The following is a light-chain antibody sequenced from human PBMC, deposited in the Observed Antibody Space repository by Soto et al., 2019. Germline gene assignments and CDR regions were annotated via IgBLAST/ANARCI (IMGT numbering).Light chain of an antibody. CDR3: CSYAGNFYVV. V-gene: IGLV2-11*01. CDR1: SSDVGGYNY. CDR2: DVT. Sequence: QSALTQPRSVSGSPGQSVTISCTGTSSDVGGYNYVSWYQHHPGKAPKLMIYDVTKRPSGVPDRFSGSKSGNTASLTISGLQAEDEADYFCCSYAGNFYVVFGGGTKLTVL. J-gene: IGLJ2*01.